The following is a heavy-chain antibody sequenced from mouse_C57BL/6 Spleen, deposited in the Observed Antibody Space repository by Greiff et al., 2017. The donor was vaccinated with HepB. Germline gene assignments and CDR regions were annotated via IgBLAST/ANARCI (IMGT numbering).Heavy chain of an antibody. V-gene: IGHV5-17*01. Sequence: VQLKESGGGLVKPGGSLKLSCAASGFTFSDYGMHWVRQAPEKGLEWVAYISSGSSTIYYADTVKGRFTISRDNAKNTLFLQMTSLRSEDTAMYYCARDSNYAGIDYWGQGTTLTVSS. CDR2: ISSGSSTI. D-gene: IGHD2-5*01. CDR3: ARDSNYAGIDY. CDR1: GFTFSDYG. J-gene: IGHJ2*01.